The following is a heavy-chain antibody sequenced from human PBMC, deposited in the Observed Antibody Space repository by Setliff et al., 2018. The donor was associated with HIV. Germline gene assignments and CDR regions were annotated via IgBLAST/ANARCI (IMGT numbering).Heavy chain of an antibody. V-gene: IGHV3-21*01. D-gene: IGHD4-17*01. J-gene: IGHJ6*03. CDR1: GFTFSSYS. CDR2: ISSSSSYT. Sequence: NPGGSLRLSCAASGFTFSSYSMNWVRQAPGKGLEWVSYISSSSSYTHYADSVKGRFTISRDNSKNTLYLQMSSLRAGDTAVYYCVKARVDGDYYYYYYMDVWGKGTTVTVS. CDR3: VKARVDGDYYYYYYMDV.